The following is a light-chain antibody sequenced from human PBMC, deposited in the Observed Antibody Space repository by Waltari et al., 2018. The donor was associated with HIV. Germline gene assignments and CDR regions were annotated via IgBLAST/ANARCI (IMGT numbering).Light chain of an antibody. CDR3: SSYTSSRSYV. CDR2: AVS. CDR1: RSDVGGYTY. V-gene: IGLV2-14*03. J-gene: IGLJ1*01. Sequence: QSALTQPASVSGSPGQSITISCTGTRSDVGGYTYVSWYQQHPGKAPKLMIYAVSNRPSGVSNRFSGSKSGNTASLTISGLQAEDEADYYCSSYTSSRSYVFGTGTRVTV.